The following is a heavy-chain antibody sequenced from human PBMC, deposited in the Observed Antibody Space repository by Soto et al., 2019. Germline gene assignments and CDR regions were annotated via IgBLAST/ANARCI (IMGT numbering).Heavy chain of an antibody. D-gene: IGHD3-10*01. CDR3: ARVRVTMVRGVTH. J-gene: IGHJ4*02. V-gene: IGHV4-34*01. CDR1: GGSFSGYY. CDR2: INHSGST. Sequence: QVQLQQWGAGLLKPSETLSLTCAVYGGSFSGYYWSWIRQPPGQGLEWIGEINHSGSTNYNPSLKSRVTISVDTSKNQFTLKLSSVTAADTAVYYCARVRVTMVRGVTHWGQGTLVTVSS.